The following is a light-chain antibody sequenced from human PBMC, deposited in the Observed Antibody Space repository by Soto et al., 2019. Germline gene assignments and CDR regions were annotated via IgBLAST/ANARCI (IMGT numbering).Light chain of an antibody. CDR3: QQRSSCPLT. CDR1: QNVSTTY. CDR2: GSS. V-gene: IGKV3D-20*02. J-gene: IGKJ4*01. Sequence: EVVLTQSPGTLSLSPGERATLSCRASQNVSTTYLAWYQQKPGQAPRLLISGSSSGATGVPARFRGSGSGTDFTLTISRLEPEDFAVYYCQQRSSCPLTFGGGTKVEIK.